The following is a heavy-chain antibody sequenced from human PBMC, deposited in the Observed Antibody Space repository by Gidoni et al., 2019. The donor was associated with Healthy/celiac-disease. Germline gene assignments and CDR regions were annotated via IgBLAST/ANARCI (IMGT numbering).Heavy chain of an antibody. CDR3: ARLRYCSSTSCYNYYGMDV. CDR1: GYSFTSYW. Sequence: EVQLVQSGAEVKKPGESLKISCTGSGYSFTSYWIGWVRQMPGKGLEWMGIIYPGDSDTRYSPSFQGQVTISADKSISTAYLQWSSLKASDTAMYYCARLRYCSSTSCYNYYGMDVWGQGTTVTVSS. V-gene: IGHV5-51*01. J-gene: IGHJ6*02. D-gene: IGHD2-2*02. CDR2: IYPGDSDT.